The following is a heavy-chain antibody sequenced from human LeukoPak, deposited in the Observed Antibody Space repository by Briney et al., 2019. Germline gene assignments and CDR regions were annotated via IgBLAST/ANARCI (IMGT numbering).Heavy chain of an antibody. CDR1: GGSISGYY. J-gene: IGHJ4*02. D-gene: IGHD6-19*01. Sequence: SETLSLTGTGSGGSISGYYWSWIGQPPGRGLEWIGYIYYSGSTHYNPSLNSRVTISVDTSKNQFSLKLSSVTAADTAVYYCAREMAGIDYWGQGTLVTVSS. CDR3: AREMAGIDY. V-gene: IGHV4-59*01. CDR2: IYYSGST.